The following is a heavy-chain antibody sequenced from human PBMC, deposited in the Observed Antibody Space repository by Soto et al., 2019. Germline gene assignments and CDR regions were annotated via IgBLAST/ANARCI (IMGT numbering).Heavy chain of an antibody. D-gene: IGHD2-2*01. V-gene: IGHV5-10-1*01. CDR3: ARCSSTSCYYNWFDP. J-gene: IGHJ5*02. Sequence: LGESLKISCKGSGYSFTSYWISWVRQMPGKGLEWMGRIDPSDSYTNYSPSFQGHVTISADKSISTAYLQWSSLKASDTAMYYCARCSSTSCYYNWFDPWGQGTLVTVSS. CDR2: IDPSDSYT. CDR1: GYSFTSYW.